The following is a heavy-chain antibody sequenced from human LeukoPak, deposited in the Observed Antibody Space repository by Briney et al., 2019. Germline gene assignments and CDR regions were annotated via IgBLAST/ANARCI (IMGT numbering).Heavy chain of an antibody. CDR1: GGTFSSYA. Sequence: ASVKVSCKASGGTFSSYAISWVRQAPGQGLEWMGRIIPILGIANYAQKFQGRVTITADKSTSTAYMELSSLRSEDTAVYYCASDVELGAGYFDYWGQGTLVTVSS. CDR3: ASDVELGAGYFDY. D-gene: IGHD1-1*01. J-gene: IGHJ4*02. CDR2: IIPILGIA. V-gene: IGHV1-69*04.